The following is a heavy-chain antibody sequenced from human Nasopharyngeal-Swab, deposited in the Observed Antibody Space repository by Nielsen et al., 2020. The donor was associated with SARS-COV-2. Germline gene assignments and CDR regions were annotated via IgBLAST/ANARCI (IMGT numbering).Heavy chain of an antibody. D-gene: IGHD3/OR15-3a*01. J-gene: IGHJ6*02. CDR2: IYYTGSA. V-gene: IGHV4-59*01. CDR1: GDSISPNY. CDR3: ARCVPFRRGTGRPSFCYFGMDV. Sequence: SETLSLTCTVSGDSISPNYWSWIRQSPGKRLEWIGDIYYTGSADYSPSLRTRVTISVDRSKNRYSLSLTSVTTADTAEYYCARCVPFRRGTGRPSFCYFGMDVWGQGTTVTVSS.